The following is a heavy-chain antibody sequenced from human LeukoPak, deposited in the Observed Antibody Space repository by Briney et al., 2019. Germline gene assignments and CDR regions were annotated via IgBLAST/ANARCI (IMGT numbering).Heavy chain of an antibody. CDR3: ARPGSGYSIDY. Sequence: GGSLRLSCAASGFIFSDYYVAWISQAPGKGLEWISYISSSANAIYYADSVKGRFTISRDNARNTLYLHLNSLRAEDTAVYYCARPGSGYSIDYWGQGTLVTVSS. J-gene: IGHJ4*02. V-gene: IGHV3-11*01. CDR1: GFIFSDYY. CDR2: ISSSANAI. D-gene: IGHD3-22*01.